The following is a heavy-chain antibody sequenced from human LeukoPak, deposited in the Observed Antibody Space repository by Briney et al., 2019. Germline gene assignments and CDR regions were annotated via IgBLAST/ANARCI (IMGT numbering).Heavy chain of an antibody. V-gene: IGHV3-9*01. CDR3: AKDSRSNPRRDYYDSSDTIAGFDY. D-gene: IGHD3-22*01. Sequence: PGGSLRLSCAASGFTFDDYAMHWVRQAPGKGLEWVSGISWNSGSIGYADSVKGRFTISRDNAKNSLYLQMNSLRAEDTALYYCAKDSRSNPRRDYYDSSDTIAGFDYWGQGTLVTVSS. J-gene: IGHJ4*02. CDR1: GFTFDDYA. CDR2: ISWNSGSI.